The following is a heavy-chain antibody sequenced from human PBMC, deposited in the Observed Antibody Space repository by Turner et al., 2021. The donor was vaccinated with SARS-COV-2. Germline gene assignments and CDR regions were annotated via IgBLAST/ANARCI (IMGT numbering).Heavy chain of an antibody. J-gene: IGHJ6*02. V-gene: IGHV3-66*01. Sequence: EVQLVESGGGLVQPGRSLRLSCAASGFTFDDYAMHWVRQAPGKGLEWVSLIYSGGTPYYADSVKGRFTVSRDNSKNTLYLQMNSLRAEDTAVYYCARDDPLGGMDVWGQGTTVTVSS. CDR1: GFTFDDYA. CDR3: ARDDPLGGMDV. CDR2: IYSGGTP.